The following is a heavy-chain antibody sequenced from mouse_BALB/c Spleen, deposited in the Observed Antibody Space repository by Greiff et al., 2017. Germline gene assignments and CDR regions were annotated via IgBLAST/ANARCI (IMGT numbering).Heavy chain of an antibody. D-gene: IGHD1-1*01. Sequence: QVQLQQSAAELARPGASVKMSCKASGYTFTSYTMHWVKQRPGPGLEWIGYINPSSGYTEYNQKFKDKTTLTADKSSSTAYMQLSSLTSEDSAVYYCARSGYGSSWFAYWGQGTLVTVSA. V-gene: IGHV1-4*02. J-gene: IGHJ3*01. CDR3: ARSGYGSSWFAY. CDR1: GYTFTSYT. CDR2: INPSSGYT.